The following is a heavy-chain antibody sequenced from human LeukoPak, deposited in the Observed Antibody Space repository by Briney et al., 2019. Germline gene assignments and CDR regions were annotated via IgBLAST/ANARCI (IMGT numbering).Heavy chain of an antibody. V-gene: IGHV5-51*01. CDR3: ARHAYNGRETYKFDN. CDR2: IYPGDSDT. D-gene: IGHD3-16*01. J-gene: IGHJ4*02. Sequence: GEPLQISCKGSGYSFTSYWIGWVRQLPGKGLEWMGIIYPGDSDTRYGPSFQGQVTISVDKSISIAYLQWSSLKASDTAMYYCARHAYNGRETYKFDNWGQGTLVTVSS. CDR1: GYSFTSYW.